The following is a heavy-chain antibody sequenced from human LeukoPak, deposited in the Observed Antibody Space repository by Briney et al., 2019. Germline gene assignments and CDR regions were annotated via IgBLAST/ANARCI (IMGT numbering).Heavy chain of an antibody. V-gene: IGHV1-24*01. D-gene: IGHD1-26*01. J-gene: IGHJ6*02. CDR3: AREILNMDSGSYPYYYYYGMDV. CDR2: FDPEDGET. Sequence: ASVKVSCKVSGYTLTELSMHWVRQAPGKGLEWMGGFDPEDGETIYAQKFQGRVTMTEDTSTDTAYMELSSLRSEDTAVYYCAREILNMDSGSYPYYYYYGMDVWGQGTTVTVSS. CDR1: GYTLTELS.